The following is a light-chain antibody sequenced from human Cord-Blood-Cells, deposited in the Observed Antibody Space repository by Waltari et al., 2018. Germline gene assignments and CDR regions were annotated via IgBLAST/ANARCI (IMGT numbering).Light chain of an antibody. J-gene: IGKJ1*01. CDR3: QEYNSAPWT. Sequence: DIQMTQSPSSLSASVGERVTITGRASQGISKYLAWYQKKPGKVPNLVIYDASTLQSGVPSRFSGRGTGRDFTLTISSLQPEDVATDYGQEYNSAPWTFGQGTKVEIQ. CDR1: QGISKY. CDR2: DAS. V-gene: IGKV1-27*01.